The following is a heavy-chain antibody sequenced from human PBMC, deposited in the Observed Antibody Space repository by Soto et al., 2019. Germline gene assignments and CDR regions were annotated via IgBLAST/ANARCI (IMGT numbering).Heavy chain of an antibody. V-gene: IGHV1-2*02. Sequence: ASVKVSCKXSGYNFNGYYIHWVRQAPGQGLEWMGWMNPNTGGANYAQKFQGKVIMTTDTSISTAYLELRSLTSDDTAVYYCAKVISTIGSKQWLAQTKHQALDYWGQGTLVTVSS. CDR1: GYNFNGYY. CDR3: AKVISTIGSKQWLAQTKHQALDY. CDR2: MNPNTGGA. J-gene: IGHJ4*02. D-gene: IGHD6-19*01.